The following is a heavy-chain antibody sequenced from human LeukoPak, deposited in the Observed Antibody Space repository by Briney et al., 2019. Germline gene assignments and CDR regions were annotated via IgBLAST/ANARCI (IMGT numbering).Heavy chain of an antibody. J-gene: IGHJ4*02. V-gene: IGHV3-23*01. D-gene: IGHD4-17*01. CDR1: GFTFSSYA. Sequence: PRGSLRLSCAASGFTFSSYAMSWVRQAPGKGLEWVSSISASGGGTYYADSVKGRFTISRDNSKDTLYLQLSSLRVDDTAVYHCAKERDGDYVRYTHYWGQGTLVTVSS. CDR3: AKERDGDYVRYTHY. CDR2: ISASGGGT.